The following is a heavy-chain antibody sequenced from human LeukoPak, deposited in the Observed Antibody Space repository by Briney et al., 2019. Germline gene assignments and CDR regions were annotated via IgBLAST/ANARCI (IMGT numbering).Heavy chain of an antibody. D-gene: IGHD3-22*01. CDR3: ASSPTYYYDSSELSFDY. J-gene: IGHJ4*02. V-gene: IGHV4-59*01. Sequence: PSETLSLTCTVSGGSISSYYWSWIRQPPGKGLEWIGHIYYSGSTNYNPSLKSRVTISVDTSKNQFSLKLGSVTAADTAVYYCASSPTYYYDSSELSFDYWGQGTLVTVSS. CDR1: GGSISSYY. CDR2: IYYSGST.